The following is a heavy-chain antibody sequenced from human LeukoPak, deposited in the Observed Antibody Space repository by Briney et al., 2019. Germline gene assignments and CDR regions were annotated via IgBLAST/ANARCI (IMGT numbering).Heavy chain of an antibody. J-gene: IGHJ4*02. CDR3: ARDLGYYDSSGYYSLFDY. CDR1: GGSISSSSYY. V-gene: IGHV4-39*07. D-gene: IGHD3-22*01. Sequence: PSETLSLTCTVSGGSISSSSYYWGWIRQPPGKGLEWIGSIYYSGSTYYNPSLKSRVTISVDTSKNQFSLKLSSVTAADTAVYYCARDLGYYDSSGYYSLFDYWGQGTLVTVSS. CDR2: IYYSGST.